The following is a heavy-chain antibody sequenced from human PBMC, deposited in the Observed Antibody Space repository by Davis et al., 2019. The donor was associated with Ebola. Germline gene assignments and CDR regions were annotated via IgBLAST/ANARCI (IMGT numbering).Heavy chain of an antibody. V-gene: IGHV3-7*01. CDR1: GFTVGSSY. J-gene: IGHJ4*02. CDR2: IKEDGSEK. D-gene: IGHD3-3*01. Sequence: GESLKISCAASGFTVGSSYMNWVRQAPGQGLEWVASIKEDGSEKYHVHSVEGRFTISRDNAKNSLYLQMNSLRAEDTAVYYCANLEWVNPDYWGQGVVVTVSS. CDR3: ANLEWVNPDY.